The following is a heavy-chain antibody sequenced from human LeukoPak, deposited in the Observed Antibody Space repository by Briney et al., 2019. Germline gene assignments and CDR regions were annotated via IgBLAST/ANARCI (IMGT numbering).Heavy chain of an antibody. Sequence: GGSLRLSCAAPGFTFSSYWMSWVRQAPGKGLEWVANIKQDGSEKYYVDSVKGRFTISRDNAKNSLYLQMNSLRAEDTAVYYCARCHFYYDSSGYYSGFDYWGQGTLVTVSS. CDR2: IKQDGSEK. D-gene: IGHD3-22*01. J-gene: IGHJ4*02. CDR1: GFTFSSYW. CDR3: ARCHFYYDSSGYYSGFDY. V-gene: IGHV3-7*01.